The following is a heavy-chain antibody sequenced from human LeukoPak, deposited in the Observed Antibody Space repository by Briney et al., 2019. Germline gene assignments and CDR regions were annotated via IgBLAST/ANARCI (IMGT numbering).Heavy chain of an antibody. CDR3: AREGSSGFYPY. J-gene: IGHJ4*02. V-gene: IGHV3-21*01. CDR1: GFTFSSYS. D-gene: IGHD3-22*01. Sequence: GGSLRLSCAASGFTFSSYSMNWVRQAPGKGLEWVSSISSSSSYIYYADSVRGRFTISRDNSENTLYLQMNSLRVEDTAVYYCAREGSSGFYPYWGQGILVTVSS. CDR2: ISSSSSYI.